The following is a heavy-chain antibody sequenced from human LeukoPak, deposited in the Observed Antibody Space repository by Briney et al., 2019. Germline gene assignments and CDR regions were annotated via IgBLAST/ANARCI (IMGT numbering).Heavy chain of an antibody. CDR1: GGSFSGYY. V-gene: IGHV4-34*01. CDR3: ARCDFTSHSPCDY. CDR2: INHSGST. Sequence: NPSETLSLTCAVYGGSFSGYYWSWIRQPPGKGLEWIGEINHSGSTNYNPSLKSRVTISVDTSKNQFSLKLSSVTAADTAVCYCARCDFTSHSPCDYWGQGTLVTVSS. D-gene: IGHD2-2*01. J-gene: IGHJ4*02.